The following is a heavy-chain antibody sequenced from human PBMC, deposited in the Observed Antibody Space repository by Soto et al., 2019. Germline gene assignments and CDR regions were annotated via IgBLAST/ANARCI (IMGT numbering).Heavy chain of an antibody. CDR1: GGSVSSGSYY. CDR3: ARDFDDSSGYYQRFDP. Sequence: SETLSLTCTVSGGSVSSGSYYWSWIRQPPGKGLEWIGYIYYSGSTNYNPSLKSRVTISVDTSKNQFSLKLSSVTAADTAVYYCARDFDDSSGYYQRFDPWGQGTLVTVSS. D-gene: IGHD3-22*01. CDR2: IYYSGST. J-gene: IGHJ5*02. V-gene: IGHV4-61*01.